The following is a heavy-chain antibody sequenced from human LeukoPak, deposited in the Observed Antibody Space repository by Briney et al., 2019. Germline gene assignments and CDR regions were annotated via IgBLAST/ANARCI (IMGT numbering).Heavy chain of an antibody. CDR1: GYTFTSYG. CDR2: ISAYNGNT. D-gene: IGHD3-22*01. Sequence: GASVKVSCKASGYTFTSYGTSWVRQAPGQGLEWMGWISAYNGNTNYAQKLQGRVTMTTDTSTSTAYMELRSLRSDDTAVYYCARVPPTYYYDSSGYRDYWGQGTLVTVSS. V-gene: IGHV1-18*01. J-gene: IGHJ4*02. CDR3: ARVPPTYYYDSSGYRDY.